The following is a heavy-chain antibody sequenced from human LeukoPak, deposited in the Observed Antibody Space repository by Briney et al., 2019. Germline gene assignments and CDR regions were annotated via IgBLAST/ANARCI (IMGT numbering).Heavy chain of an antibody. CDR3: ARGPTKSRDSSSWYLNY. V-gene: IGHV4-34*01. CDR2: INHSGST. J-gene: IGHJ4*02. D-gene: IGHD6-13*01. Sequence: PSETLSLTCAVYAGSFSSYYWSWIRQPPGKGLEWIGEINHSGSTNYNPSLKSRVTISVDTSKNQFSLKLSSVTAADTAVYYCARGPTKSRDSSSWYLNYWGQGTLVTVSS. CDR1: AGSFSSYY.